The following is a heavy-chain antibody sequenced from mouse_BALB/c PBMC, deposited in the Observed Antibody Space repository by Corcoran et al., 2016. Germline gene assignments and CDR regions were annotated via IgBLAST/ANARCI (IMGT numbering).Heavy chain of an antibody. Sequence: EVQLQQSEPELVKPGASVKISCKASGYSFTGYYMHWVKQSHVKSLEWIGRINPYNGATSYNQNFKDKASLTVDKSSSTAYMELHSLTSEDSAVYYCARGALLRYFDYWGQGTTLTVSS. V-gene: IGHV1-26*01. CDR1: GYSFTGYY. D-gene: IGHD1-1*01. CDR2: INPYNGAT. J-gene: IGHJ2*01. CDR3: ARGALLRYFDY.